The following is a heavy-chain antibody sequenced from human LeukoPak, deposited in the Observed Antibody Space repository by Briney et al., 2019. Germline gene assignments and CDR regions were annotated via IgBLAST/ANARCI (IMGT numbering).Heavy chain of an antibody. V-gene: IGHV3-21*01. CDR1: GLTFSSYS. D-gene: IGHD3-10*01. CDR3: ARDGNVLLWFGELLSPYYYYGMDV. CDR2: ISSSSSYI. J-gene: IGHJ6*02. Sequence: GGSLRLSCAASGLTFSSYSVNWVRQAPGKGLEWVSSISSSSSYIYYADSVKGRFTISRDNAKNSLYLQMNSLRAEDTAVYYCARDGNVLLWFGELLSPYYYYGMDVWGQGTTVTVSS.